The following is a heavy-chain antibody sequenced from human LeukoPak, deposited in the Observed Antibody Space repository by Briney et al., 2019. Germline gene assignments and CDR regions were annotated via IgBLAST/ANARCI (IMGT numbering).Heavy chain of an antibody. J-gene: IGHJ3*02. CDR3: ARVLVPANYYDSSGYAFDI. Sequence: SETLSLTCAVYGGSFSGYYWSWIRQPPGKGLEWIGEINHSGSTNYNPSLKSRVTISVDTSKNQFSLKLSSVTAADTAVYYCARVLVPANYYDSSGYAFDIWGQGTMVTVSS. CDR1: GGSFSGYY. CDR2: INHSGST. V-gene: IGHV4-34*01. D-gene: IGHD3-22*01.